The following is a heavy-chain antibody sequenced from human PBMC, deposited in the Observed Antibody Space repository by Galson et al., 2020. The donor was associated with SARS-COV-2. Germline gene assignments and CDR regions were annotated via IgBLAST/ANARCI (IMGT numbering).Heavy chain of an antibody. V-gene: IGHV3-33*01. J-gene: IGHJ4*02. Sequence: GESLKISCAASGFTFSSYGMHWVRQAPGKGLEWVAVIWYDGSNKYYADSVKGRFTISRDNSKNTLYLQMNSLRAEDTAVYYCARDGVVGATSIDYWGQGTLVTVSS. D-gene: IGHD1-26*01. CDR3: ARDGVVGATSIDY. CDR1: GFTFSSYG. CDR2: IWYDGSNK.